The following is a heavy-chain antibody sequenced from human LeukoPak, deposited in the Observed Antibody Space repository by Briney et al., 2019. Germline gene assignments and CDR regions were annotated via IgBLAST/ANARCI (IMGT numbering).Heavy chain of an antibody. D-gene: IGHD5-24*01. Sequence: SETLSLTCTVSGGSISSYYWSWIRQPPGKGLEWIGYIYYSGSTYYNPSLKSRVTISVDTSKNQFSLKLSSVTAADTAVYYCARVDAILDAFDIWGQGTMVTVSS. CDR2: IYYSGST. J-gene: IGHJ3*02. CDR1: GGSISSYY. V-gene: IGHV4-59*08. CDR3: ARVDAILDAFDI.